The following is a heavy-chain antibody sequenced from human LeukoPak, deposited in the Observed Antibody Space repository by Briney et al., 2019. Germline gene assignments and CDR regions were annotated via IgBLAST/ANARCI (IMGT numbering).Heavy chain of an antibody. D-gene: IGHD3-22*01. Sequence: ASVKVSCKASGYTFTGYYMHWVRQAPGQGLEWMGWINPNSGGTNYAQKFQGRVTMTRDTSIRTAYMELSRLRSDDTAVYYCARDSSGYHYYYMDVWGKGTTVTVFS. CDR1: GYTFTGYY. J-gene: IGHJ6*03. CDR2: INPNSGGT. V-gene: IGHV1-2*02. CDR3: ARDSSGYHYYYMDV.